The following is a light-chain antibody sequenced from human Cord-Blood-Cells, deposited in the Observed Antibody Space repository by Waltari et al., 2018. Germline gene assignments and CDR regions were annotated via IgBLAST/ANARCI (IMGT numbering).Light chain of an antibody. J-gene: IGKJ5*01. CDR2: DAS. CDR3: QQRSNWPPIT. Sequence: EIVLTQSPATLSLSPGERATLSCRASQSVSSYLAWYQQKPGQAPRLLIYDASNRATGIPARFSGSGSGTYFTLTISLLEPEDFAVYYCQQRSNWPPITFGQGTRLEIK. CDR1: QSVSSY. V-gene: IGKV3-11*01.